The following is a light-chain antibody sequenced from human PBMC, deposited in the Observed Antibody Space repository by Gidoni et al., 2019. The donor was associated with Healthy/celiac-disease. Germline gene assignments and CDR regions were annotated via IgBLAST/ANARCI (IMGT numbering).Light chain of an antibody. Sequence: DIQMTQSPSSLSASVGDRVTITCRASQSISSYVNWYQQKPVKAPKLLIYAASSLQSGVPSRFSGSGSGTDFTLTISSLQPEDFATDYCQQSYSTPLTFGGGTKVEIK. CDR3: QQSYSTPLT. J-gene: IGKJ4*01. CDR2: AAS. V-gene: IGKV1-39*01. CDR1: QSISSY.